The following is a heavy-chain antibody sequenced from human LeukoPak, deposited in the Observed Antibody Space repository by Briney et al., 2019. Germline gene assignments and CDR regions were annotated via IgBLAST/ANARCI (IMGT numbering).Heavy chain of an antibody. D-gene: IGHD3-22*01. CDR3: ARDYYDSSGSGDFDY. V-gene: IGHV1-18*01. CDR1: GYTFTSYG. J-gene: IGHJ4*02. Sequence: GASVKVSCKASGYTFTSYGISWVRQAPGQGLEWMGWISAYNGNTNYAQKLQGRVTMTTDTSTSTAYMELRSLRSDDTAVYYCARDYYDSSGSGDFDYWGQGTLVTVSS. CDR2: ISAYNGNT.